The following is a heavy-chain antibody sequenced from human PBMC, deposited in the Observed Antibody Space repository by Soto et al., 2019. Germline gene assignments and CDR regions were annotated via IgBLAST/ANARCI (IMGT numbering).Heavy chain of an antibody. CDR1: GYSFTSYG. V-gene: IGHV1-18*01. CDR2: ISAYNGNT. CDR3: ARVFSNFDWLLPPRTFDI. J-gene: IGHJ3*02. D-gene: IGHD3-9*01. Sequence: PGESLKISCKGSGYSFTSYGISWVRQAPGQGLEWMGWISAYNGNTNYAQKLQGRITMTTDTSTSTAYMELRSLRSDDTAVYYCARVFSNFDWLLPPRTFDIWGQGTMVTVSS.